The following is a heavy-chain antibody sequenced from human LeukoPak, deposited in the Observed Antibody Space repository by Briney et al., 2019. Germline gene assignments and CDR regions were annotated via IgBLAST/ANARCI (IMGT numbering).Heavy chain of an antibody. D-gene: IGHD6-6*01. J-gene: IGHJ5*02. CDR2: IIPIFGTA. V-gene: IGHV1-69*05. Sequence: EASVKVSCKASGGTFSSQTISWVRQAPGQGLEWMGRIIPIFGTANYAQKFQGRVTITTDESTSTAYMELSSLRSEDTAVYYCASGGGYSSSRNEWFDPWGQGTLVTVYS. CDR1: GGTFSSQT. CDR3: ASGGGYSSSRNEWFDP.